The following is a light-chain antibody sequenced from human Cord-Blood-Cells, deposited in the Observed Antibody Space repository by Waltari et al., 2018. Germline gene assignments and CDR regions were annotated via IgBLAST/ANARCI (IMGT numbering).Light chain of an antibody. V-gene: IGKV1-39*01. CDR1: QSISSY. Sequence: DIQMTQSPSSLSASVGDRVTITCRASQSISSYLNWYQQKPGNATKLLIYAASSLQSGVPSRFSGSGSGTDFTLTISSLQPEDFATYYCQQSYSTPWTFGQGTKVEIK. CDR2: AAS. J-gene: IGKJ1*01. CDR3: QQSYSTPWT.